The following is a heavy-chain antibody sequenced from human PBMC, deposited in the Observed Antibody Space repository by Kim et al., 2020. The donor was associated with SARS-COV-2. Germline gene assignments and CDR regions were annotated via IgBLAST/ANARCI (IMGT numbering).Heavy chain of an antibody. CDR2: IYYSGST. V-gene: IGHV4-59*01. D-gene: IGHD3-3*01. CDR3: ARGGLTYNDFRSGSVTADAEHLQD. Sequence: SETLSLTCTVSGGSISSYYWSWIRQPPGKGLEWIGYIYYSGSTNYNPSLKSRVTISVDTSKNQFSLKLSSVTAADTAVYYCARGGLTYNDFRSGSVTADAEHLQDWGQGNLFTVS. J-gene: IGHJ1*01. CDR1: GGSISSYY.